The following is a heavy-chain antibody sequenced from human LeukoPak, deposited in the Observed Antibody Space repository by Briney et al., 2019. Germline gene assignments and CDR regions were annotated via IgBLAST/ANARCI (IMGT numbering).Heavy chain of an antibody. CDR2: IYHSGST. J-gene: IGHJ6*03. V-gene: IGHV4-38-2*02. D-gene: IGHD1-1*01. Sequence: PSETLSLTCTVSGYSISSGYYWGWIRQPPGKGLEWIGSIYHSGSTYYNPSLKSRVTISVDTSKNQFSLKLSSVTAADTAVYYCARGPPGAMGTYYYYMDVWGKGTTVTVSS. CDR1: GYSISSGYY. CDR3: ARGPPGAMGTYYYYMDV.